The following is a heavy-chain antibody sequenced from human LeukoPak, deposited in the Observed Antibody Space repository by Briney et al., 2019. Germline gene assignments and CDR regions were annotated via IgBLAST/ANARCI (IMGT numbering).Heavy chain of an antibody. Sequence: ASVKVSCTASGYTFTGYYMHWVRQAPGQGLEWMGWINPNSGGTNYAQKFQGWVTMTRDTSISTAYMEPSRLRSDDTAVYYCARDVASSGYYWDWGQGTLVTVSS. CDR1: GYTFTGYY. D-gene: IGHD3-22*01. CDR3: ARDVASSGYYWD. V-gene: IGHV1-2*04. CDR2: INPNSGGT. J-gene: IGHJ4*02.